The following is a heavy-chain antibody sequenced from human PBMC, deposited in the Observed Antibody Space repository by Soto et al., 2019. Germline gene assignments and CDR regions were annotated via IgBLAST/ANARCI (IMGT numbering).Heavy chain of an antibody. D-gene: IGHD3-10*01. V-gene: IGHV3-23*01. CDR3: AKDLKKYYYGSGSYYNGNNLLGYYYMDV. CDR1: GFTFSSYA. CDR2: ISGSGGST. J-gene: IGHJ6*03. Sequence: GGSLRLSCAASGFTFSSYAMSWVRQAPEEGLEWVSAISGSGGSTYYADSVKGRFTISRDNSKNTLYLQMNSLRAEDTAVYYCAKDLKKYYYGSGSYYNGNNLLGYYYMDVWGKGTAVTVSS.